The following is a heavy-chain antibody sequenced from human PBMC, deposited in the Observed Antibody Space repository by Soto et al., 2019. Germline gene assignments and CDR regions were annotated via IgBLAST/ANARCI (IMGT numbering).Heavy chain of an antibody. CDR2: IIPIFGTA. Sequence: QVQLXXSXAEVKKPGSSVKVSCKASGGTFSSYAISWVRQAPGQGLEWMGGIIPIFGTANYAQKFQGRVTITADESTSTAYMELSSLRSEDTAVYYCARDDGYNLGVFDPWGQGTLVTVSS. CDR3: ARDDGYNLGVFDP. J-gene: IGHJ5*02. CDR1: GGTFSSYA. D-gene: IGHD5-12*01. V-gene: IGHV1-69*12.